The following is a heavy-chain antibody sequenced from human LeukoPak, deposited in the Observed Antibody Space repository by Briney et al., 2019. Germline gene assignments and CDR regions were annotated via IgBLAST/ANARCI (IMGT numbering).Heavy chain of an antibody. Sequence: PSETLSLTCTVSGYFIRSGFYWGWIRQPPGKGLEWIGSFYHSGSTYYNPSLESRVTISLDTSKNQLSLKLTSVTAADTAVYYCARAGGTYSSSYFDYWGQGTLVTVSS. J-gene: IGHJ4*02. CDR2: FYHSGST. CDR1: GYFIRSGFY. V-gene: IGHV4-38-2*02. CDR3: ARAGGTYSSSYFDY. D-gene: IGHD6-6*01.